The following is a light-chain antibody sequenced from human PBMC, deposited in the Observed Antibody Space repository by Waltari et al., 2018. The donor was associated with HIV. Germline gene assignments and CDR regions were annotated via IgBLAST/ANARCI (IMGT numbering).Light chain of an antibody. CDR3: QQYNKWPLT. V-gene: IGKV3-15*01. J-gene: IGKJ4*02. CDR2: GAS. CDR1: QSVSSN. Sequence: EIVMTQSPATLSVSPGERATLSCRASQSVSSNLAWYQQKPGQAPRLLIFGASTRATDIPARFSGSGSGTQFTLTISSLESEDFAVYYCQQYNKWPLTFGGGTNVDI.